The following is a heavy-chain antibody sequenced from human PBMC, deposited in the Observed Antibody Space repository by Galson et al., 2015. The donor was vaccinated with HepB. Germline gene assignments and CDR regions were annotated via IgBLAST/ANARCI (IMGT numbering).Heavy chain of an antibody. CDR3: AKNYDPDPYGMDV. CDR2: IAGSGSST. D-gene: IGHD3-22*01. Sequence: SLRLSCAASGFTFSSYAMSWVRQAPGQGLEWVSAIAGSGSSTYYADSVKGRFTISRDNSKNTLYLQMNSLRAEDTAVYYCAKNYDPDPYGMDVWGQGTTVTVSS. CDR1: GFTFSSYA. J-gene: IGHJ6*02. V-gene: IGHV3-23*01.